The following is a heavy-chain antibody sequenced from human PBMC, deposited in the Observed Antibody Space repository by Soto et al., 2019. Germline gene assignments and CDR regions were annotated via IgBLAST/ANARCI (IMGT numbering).Heavy chain of an antibody. D-gene: IGHD3-10*01. CDR2: VSLAGRN. CDR1: GASVVNGNW. CDR3: ARGFQYWLPTFD. V-gene: IGHV4-4*02. Sequence: QVQLQESGPGLVRPSGTLSLTYSVSGASVVNGNWWSWVRQSPGKGLEWIGEVSLAGRNHYNPSLQSRVTISLDESKNQFSLILTSVTVADAAIYYCARGFQYWLPTFDWGRGTLVTVS. J-gene: IGHJ4*02.